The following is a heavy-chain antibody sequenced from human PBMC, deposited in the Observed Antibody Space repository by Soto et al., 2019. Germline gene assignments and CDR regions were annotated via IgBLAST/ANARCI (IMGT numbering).Heavy chain of an antibody. J-gene: IGHJ4*02. V-gene: IGHV1-18*01. CDR2: ISAYNGNT. Sequence: EASVKVSCKASGYTFTSYGISWVRQAPGQGLEWMGWISAYNGNTNYAQKLQGRVTMTTDTSTSTAYMELRSLRSDDTAVYYCARDYDILTGTEYYFAYWGQGTLVTVSS. CDR1: GYTFTSYG. D-gene: IGHD3-9*01. CDR3: ARDYDILTGTEYYFAY.